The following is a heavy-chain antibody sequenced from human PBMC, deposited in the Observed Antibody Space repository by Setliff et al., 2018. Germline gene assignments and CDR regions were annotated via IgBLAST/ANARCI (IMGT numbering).Heavy chain of an antibody. CDR2: IKQDGSEK. D-gene: IGHD3-10*01. V-gene: IGHV3-7*01. CDR3: ARLAGTMTIYGCYHYYMDV. Sequence: GGSLRLSCAASGFTFSNYLMSWVRQAPGKGLEWVANIKQDGSEKYYVDSVKGRFTISRDNAKSSLYLQMNSLRAEDTAVYYCARLAGTMTIYGCYHYYMDVWGKGTTVTVSS. J-gene: IGHJ6*03. CDR1: GFTFSNYL.